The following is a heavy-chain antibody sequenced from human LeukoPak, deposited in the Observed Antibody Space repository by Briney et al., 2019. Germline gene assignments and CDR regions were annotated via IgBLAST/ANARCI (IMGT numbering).Heavy chain of an antibody. CDR1: GFTFSSYG. D-gene: IGHD5-12*01. CDR3: AKEWLQHTKRTDH. J-gene: IGHJ4*02. V-gene: IGHV3-30*18. Sequence: GGSLRLSCAASGFTFSSYGMHWVRQAPGKGLEWVAVISYDGSNKYYADSVKGRFTISRDTSTNTVFLQMNSLGLDDTAVYYCAKEWLQHTKRTDHWGQGTLVTVSS. CDR2: ISYDGSNK.